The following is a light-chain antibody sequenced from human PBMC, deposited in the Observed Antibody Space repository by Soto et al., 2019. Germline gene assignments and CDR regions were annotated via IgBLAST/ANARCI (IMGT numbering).Light chain of an antibody. CDR2: GAF. V-gene: IGKV3-20*01. Sequence: EIVLTQSPGTLSLSPGERATLSCRARQSISSTYLAWYQKKPGQAPRLLLYGAFNRATGIPDRFSGSGSGTDFTLTISRLEHEGCAFYYCQQYGSSSFAFGPGTKVEIK. J-gene: IGKJ3*01. CDR3: QQYGSSSFA. CDR1: QSISSTY.